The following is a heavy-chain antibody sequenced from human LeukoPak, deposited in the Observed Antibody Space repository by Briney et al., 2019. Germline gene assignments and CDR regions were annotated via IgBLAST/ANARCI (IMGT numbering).Heavy chain of an antibody. CDR3: ARVGDCSSTSCFVDY. CDR1: GGSISSHY. CDR2: ICCTGST. V-gene: IGHV4-59*11. J-gene: IGHJ4*02. D-gene: IGHD2-2*01. Sequence: SETLSLTCTVSGGSISSHYWSWIRQPPGKGLEWIGYICCTGSTNYNPSLKSRVTISVDTSKNQFSLKLSSVTAADTAVYYCARVGDCSSTSCFVDYWGQGTLVTVSS.